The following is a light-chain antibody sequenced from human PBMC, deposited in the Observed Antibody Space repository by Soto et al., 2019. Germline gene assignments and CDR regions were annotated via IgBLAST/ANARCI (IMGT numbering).Light chain of an antibody. Sequence: IVMTQSPATLSVSPGERAILSCSASQSVSINLAWYQQKPGQAPRLLIYGASTRATGIPARFSGSGSATEFTPTISSLQSEDFAVYYCQQYNNWPPITFGQGTRLEIK. J-gene: IGKJ5*01. CDR2: GAS. CDR1: QSVSIN. CDR3: QQYNNWPPIT. V-gene: IGKV3-15*01.